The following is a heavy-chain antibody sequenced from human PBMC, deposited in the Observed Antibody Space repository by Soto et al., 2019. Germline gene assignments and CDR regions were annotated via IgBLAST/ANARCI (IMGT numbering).Heavy chain of an antibody. CDR2: IYYSGST. D-gene: IGHD3-16*02. J-gene: IGHJ6*02. CDR3: ARQEITFGGVIATGYGMDV. V-gene: IGHV4-39*01. Sequence: QLQLQESGPGLVKPSETLSLTCTVYGGSISSSSYYWGWIRQPPGKGLEWIGSIYYSGSTYYNPSLKSRVTISVDTFKNQFSLKLSSVTAADTAVYYCARQEITFGGVIATGYGMDVWGQGTTVTVSS. CDR1: GGSISSSSYY.